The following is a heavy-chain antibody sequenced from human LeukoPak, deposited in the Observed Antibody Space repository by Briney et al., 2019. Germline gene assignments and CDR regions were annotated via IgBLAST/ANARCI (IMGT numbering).Heavy chain of an antibody. Sequence: HPGGSLRLSCAASGFTFSNYAMSWVRQAPGKGLEWVSSISSSDRTTYYADSVKGRFTMSRDNSKNTLYLQMNSLRAEDTAVYYCAKGISEGYYIAHSWGQGTLVTVSS. CDR3: AKGISEGYYIAHS. V-gene: IGHV3-23*01. CDR1: GFTFSNYA. D-gene: IGHD1-26*01. CDR2: ISSSDRTT. J-gene: IGHJ4*02.